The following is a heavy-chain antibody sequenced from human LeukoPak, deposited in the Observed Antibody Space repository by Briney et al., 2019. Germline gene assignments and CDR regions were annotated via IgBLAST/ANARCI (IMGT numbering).Heavy chain of an antibody. J-gene: IGHJ4*02. CDR2: VDGGGGGT. D-gene: IGHD1-1*01. Sequence: GGSLRLSCAASGFTLSSYAMTWVRQAPGRGLEWVSSVDGGGGGTYYADSVKGRFTISRDNSKDTLYLQMNSLRAEDTAVYYCVRDPSGSGFAFDSWGQGALVTVSS. V-gene: IGHV3-23*01. CDR3: VRDPSGSGFAFDS. CDR1: GFTLSSYA.